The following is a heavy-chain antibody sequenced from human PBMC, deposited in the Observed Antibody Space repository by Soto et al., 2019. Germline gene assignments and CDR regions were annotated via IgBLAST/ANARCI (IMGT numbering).Heavy chain of an antibody. V-gene: IGHV4-39*01. CDR1: GGSISSSSYY. CDR2: IYYSGRT. CDR3: ARQGTRITIFGVVMSAFDI. Sequence: QLQLQESGPGLVKPSETLSLTCTVSGGSISSSSYYWGWIRQPPGKGLEWIGSIYYSGRTYYTPSLKSRVNISVDTSKNPFSLKLSSVTAADTAVYYCARQGTRITIFGVVMSAFDIWGQGTMVTVSS. D-gene: IGHD3-3*01. J-gene: IGHJ3*02.